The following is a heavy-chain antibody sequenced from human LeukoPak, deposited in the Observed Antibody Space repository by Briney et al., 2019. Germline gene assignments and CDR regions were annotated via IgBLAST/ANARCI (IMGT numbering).Heavy chain of an antibody. V-gene: IGHV4-30-2*01. CDR2: IYHSGST. J-gene: IGHJ3*02. CDR1: GGSISSGGYS. D-gene: IGHD6-13*01. Sequence: PSETLSLTCAVSGGSISSGGYSWSWIRQPPGKGLGWIGYIYHSGSTYYNPSLKSRVTISVDRSKNQFSLKLSSVTAADTAVYYCARALIAAAGRADAFDIWGQGTMVTVSS. CDR3: ARALIAAAGRADAFDI.